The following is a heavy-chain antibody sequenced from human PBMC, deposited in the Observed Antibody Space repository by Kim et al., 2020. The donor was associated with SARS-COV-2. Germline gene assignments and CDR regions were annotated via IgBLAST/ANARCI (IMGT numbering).Heavy chain of an antibody. D-gene: IGHD2-2*01. CDR3: ARADCSTTTCPLRTVLGMDV. CDR1: GFTFSSYS. Sequence: GGSLRLSCEASGFTFSSYSMNWVRQAPGKGLEWVSFISSSSSYIYYADSVKGRFTISRDNAKISLYLQMNSLRAEDTAVYYCARADCSTTTCPLRTVLGMDVWGQGTTVTVSS. CDR2: ISSSSSYI. J-gene: IGHJ6*02. V-gene: IGHV3-21*01.